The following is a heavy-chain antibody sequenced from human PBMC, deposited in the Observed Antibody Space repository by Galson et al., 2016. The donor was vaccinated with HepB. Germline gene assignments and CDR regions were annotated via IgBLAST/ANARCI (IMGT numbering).Heavy chain of an antibody. D-gene: IGHD3-3*01. CDR2: ISSSGTYI. Sequence: SLRLSCAASGFTFSIYSMNWVRQAPGKGLEWVSSISSSGTYIYYADSVRGRFTVSRDHAKKSLYLQMNSLRAEDTAVYYCAKYADSPARNGVDYYYYMDVWGNGTTVTVSS. CDR3: AKYADSPARNGVDYYYYMDV. CDR1: GFTFSIYS. J-gene: IGHJ6*03. V-gene: IGHV3-21*01.